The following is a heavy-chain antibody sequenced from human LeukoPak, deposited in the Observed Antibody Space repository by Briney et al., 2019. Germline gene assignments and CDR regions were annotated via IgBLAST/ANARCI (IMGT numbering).Heavy chain of an antibody. CDR2: ISSTGTYI. CDR3: ARDLDYSTGFDY. V-gene: IGHV3-21*04. J-gene: IGHJ4*02. Sequence: PGGSLRLSCATSGFTFSSSTVGSYTMNWVRQAPGKVLEWVSSISSTGTYIYYTDSVKGRFTISRDIANSLLYLQMNSLRADDTAVYYCARDLDYSTGFDYWGQGTLVTVSS. D-gene: IGHD4-11*01. CDR1: GFTFSSSTVGSYT.